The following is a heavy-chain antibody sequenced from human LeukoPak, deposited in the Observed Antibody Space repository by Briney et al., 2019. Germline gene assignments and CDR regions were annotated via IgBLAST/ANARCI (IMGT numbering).Heavy chain of an antibody. V-gene: IGHV1-69*06. CDR2: IIPIFGTA. Sequence: SVKVSCKASGGTFSSYAISWVRQAPGQGLEWMGGIIPIFGTANYAQKFQGRVTITADKSTSTAYMELNSLRAEDTALYYCARDRDDYFDYWGQGTLVTVSS. CDR1: GGTFSSYA. J-gene: IGHJ4*02. CDR3: ARDRDDYFDY. D-gene: IGHD3-10*01.